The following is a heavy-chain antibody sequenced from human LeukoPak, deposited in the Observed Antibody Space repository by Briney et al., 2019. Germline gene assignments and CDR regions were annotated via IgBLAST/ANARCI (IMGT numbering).Heavy chain of an antibody. D-gene: IGHD4-11*01. CDR1: GFTFDDYA. CDR2: ISWNSGSI. V-gene: IGHV3-9*01. Sequence: GGSLRLSCAASGFTFDDYAMHWVRQAPGKGLEWVSGISWNSGSIGYADSVKGRFTISRDNAKNSLYLQMNSLRAEDTALYYCAKGSVTYYYGMDVWGQGTTVTVSS. CDR3: AKGSVTYYYGMDV. J-gene: IGHJ6*02.